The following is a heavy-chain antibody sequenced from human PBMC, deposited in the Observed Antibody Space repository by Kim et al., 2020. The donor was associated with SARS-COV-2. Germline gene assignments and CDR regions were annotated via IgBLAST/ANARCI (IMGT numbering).Heavy chain of an antibody. V-gene: IGHV3-15*01. Sequence: GGSLRLSCAASGFTFSNAGMSWVRQAPGKGLEWVGRIKSKTDGGTTDYAAPVKGRFTISRDDSKNTLYLQMNSLKTEDTAVYYCTTDWPRVSGYCRGGSCYGATVTREKRVVTNYRGQGTLVTVSS. J-gene: IGHJ4*02. D-gene: IGHD2-15*01. CDR2: IKSKTDGGTT. CDR3: TTDWPRVSGYCRGGSCYGATVTREKRVVTNY. CDR1: GFTFSNAG.